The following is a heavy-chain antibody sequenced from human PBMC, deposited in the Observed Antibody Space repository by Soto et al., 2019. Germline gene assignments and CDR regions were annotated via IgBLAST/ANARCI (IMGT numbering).Heavy chain of an antibody. CDR1: GGTFSSYT. V-gene: IGHV1-69*02. Sequence: ASVKGSCKGSGGTFSSYTISWVRQAPGQGLEWMGRIIPILGIANHAQKFQGRVTITADKSTSTAYMELSSLSSEDTAVYYCARFRGSYGMDVWGQGPTVTVSS. CDR3: ARFRGSYGMDV. J-gene: IGHJ6*02. CDR2: IIPILGIA. D-gene: IGHD3-10*01.